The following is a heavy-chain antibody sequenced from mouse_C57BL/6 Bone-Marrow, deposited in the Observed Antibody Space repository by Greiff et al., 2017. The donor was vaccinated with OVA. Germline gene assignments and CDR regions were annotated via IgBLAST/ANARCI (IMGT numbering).Heavy chain of an antibody. J-gene: IGHJ2*01. V-gene: IGHV1-19*01. CDR2: INPYNGGT. Sequence: EVKLQESGPVLVKPGASVKMSCKASGYTFTDYYMNWVKQSHGKSLEWIGVINPYNGGTSYNQKFKGKATLTVDKSSSTAYMELNSLTSEDSAVYYCARGGNTGYFDYWGQGTTLTVSS. D-gene: IGHD2-1*01. CDR1: GYTFTDYY. CDR3: ARGGNTGYFDY.